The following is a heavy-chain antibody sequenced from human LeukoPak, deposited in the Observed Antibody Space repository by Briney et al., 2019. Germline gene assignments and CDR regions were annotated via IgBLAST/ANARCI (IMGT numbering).Heavy chain of an antibody. CDR1: GGSISSYY. CDR2: IYYSGST. Sequence: PSETLSLTCTGSGGSISSYYWSWIRHPPGKGLEWIGDIYYSGSTNYNPSLKSRVTISVDTSKNQFSLKLSSVTAADTAVYYCARGVGGWFGESNWFDPWGQGTLVTVSS. V-gene: IGHV4-59*01. D-gene: IGHD3-10*01. CDR3: ARGVGGWFGESNWFDP. J-gene: IGHJ5*02.